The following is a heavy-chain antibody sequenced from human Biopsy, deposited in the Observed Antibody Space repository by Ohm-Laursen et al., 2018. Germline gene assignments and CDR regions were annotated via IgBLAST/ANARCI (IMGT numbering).Heavy chain of an antibody. CDR2: IIVIFRTA. Sequence: SVKVSCKPSGGTFSSSAITWARQAPGQGLEWMGGIIVIFRTAHYAQKFQGRVTITADEFMSTAYMELSRLRSEDTAVYYCARGGGYNWNNGWFDPWGQGTLVTVSS. J-gene: IGHJ5*02. D-gene: IGHD1/OR15-1a*01. V-gene: IGHV1-69*13. CDR3: ARGGGYNWNNGWFDP. CDR1: GGTFSSSA.